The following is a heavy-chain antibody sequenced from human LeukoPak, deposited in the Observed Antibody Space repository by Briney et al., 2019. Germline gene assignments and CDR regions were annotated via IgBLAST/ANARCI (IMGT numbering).Heavy chain of an antibody. J-gene: IGHJ4*02. D-gene: IGHD3-22*01. CDR1: GCTFTSYA. CDR2: INAGNGNT. V-gene: IGHV1-3*01. Sequence: ASVKVSCKASGCTFTSYAMHWVRQAPGQRLEWMGWINAGNGNTKYSQKFQGRVTITRDTSASTAYMELSSLRSEDTAVYYCARANKAGNYYDSSGYYLKYWGQGTLVTVSS. CDR3: ARANKAGNYYDSSGYYLKY.